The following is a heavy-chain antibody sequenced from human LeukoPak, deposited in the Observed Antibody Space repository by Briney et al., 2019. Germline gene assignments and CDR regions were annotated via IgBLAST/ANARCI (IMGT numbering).Heavy chain of an antibody. CDR2: INWNGGST. V-gene: IGHV3-20*04. J-gene: IGHJ4*02. CDR1: GFTFDDYG. Sequence: GGSLRLSCAASGFTFDDYGMSWVRQAPGKGLEWVSGINWNGGSTSYADSVKGRFTISRDNAKNSLYLQMNSLRAEDTAVYYRARDNVEVAYYYDSSGYLPFDYWGQGTLVTVSS. D-gene: IGHD3-22*01. CDR3: ARDNVEVAYYYDSSGYLPFDY.